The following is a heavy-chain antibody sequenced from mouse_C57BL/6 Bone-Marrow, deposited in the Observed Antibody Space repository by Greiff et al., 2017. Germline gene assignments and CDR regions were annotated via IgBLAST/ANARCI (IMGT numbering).Heavy chain of an antibody. V-gene: IGHV1-74*01. Sequence: QVQLQQSGAELVKPGASVKVSCKASGYTFTSYWMHWVKQRPGQGLEWIGRIHPSDSDTNYNQKFKGKATLTVDKSSSTAYMQLSSLTSEDSAVYYCVPYYYGSSAFAYWGQGTLVTVSA. CDR1: GYTFTSYW. D-gene: IGHD1-1*01. J-gene: IGHJ3*01. CDR2: IHPSDSDT. CDR3: VPYYYGSSAFAY.